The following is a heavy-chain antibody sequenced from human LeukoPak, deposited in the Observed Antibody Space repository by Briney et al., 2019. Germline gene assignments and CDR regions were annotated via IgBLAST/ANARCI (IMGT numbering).Heavy chain of an antibody. CDR3: ARAHYGSGSYGPPKPNWFDP. Sequence: PGGSLRLSCAASGFTFSSYSMNWVRQAPGKGLEWVSSISSSSSYIYYADSVKGRFTISRDNAKNSLYLQMNSLRAEDTAVYYCARAHYGSGSYGPPKPNWFDPWGQGTLVTVSS. CDR1: GFTFSSYS. D-gene: IGHD3-10*01. J-gene: IGHJ5*02. CDR2: ISSSSSYI. V-gene: IGHV3-21*01.